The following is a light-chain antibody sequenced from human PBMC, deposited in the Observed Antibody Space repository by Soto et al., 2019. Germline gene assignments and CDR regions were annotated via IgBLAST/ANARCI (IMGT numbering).Light chain of an antibody. J-gene: IGKJ4*01. CDR3: QQYGSSPLT. Sequence: EIVLTQSPATLSVSPGDRATLSCRASQSIGSAIAWYQQKPGQAPRLLIYGASGRATGIPDRFSGSGSGTDFTLTISRLEPEDFAVYYCQQYGSSPLTFGGGTKVDIK. V-gene: IGKV3-20*01. CDR2: GAS. CDR1: QSIGSA.